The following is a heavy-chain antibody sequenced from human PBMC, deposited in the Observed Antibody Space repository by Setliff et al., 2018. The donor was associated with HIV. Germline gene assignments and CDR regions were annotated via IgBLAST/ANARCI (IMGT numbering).Heavy chain of an antibody. CDR2: IYHNGNT. J-gene: IGHJ5*02. CDR3: ARGLTAPAAAGS. V-gene: IGHV4-38-2*02. D-gene: IGHD6-13*01. CDR1: GGSISSGYF. Sequence: PSETLSLTCTVSGGSISSGYFWGWIRQPPGKGLEWIGTIYHNGNTYYNPSLKSRVTISVDTSKNQFSLNLKSVTAADTAIYYCARGLTAPAAAGSWGQGMLVTVS.